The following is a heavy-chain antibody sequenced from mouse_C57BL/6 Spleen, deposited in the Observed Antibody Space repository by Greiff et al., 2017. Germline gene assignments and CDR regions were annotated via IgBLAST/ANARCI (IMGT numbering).Heavy chain of an antibody. V-gene: IGHV1-82*01. J-gene: IGHJ4*01. Sequence: QVQLKQSGPELVKPGASVKISCKASGYAFSSSWMNWVKQRPGKGLEWIGRIYPGDGDTNYQGKFKGKATLTADKSSSTAYMQLSRLTSEDSAVYFCARLSYSKDAMDYWGQGTSVTVSS. CDR3: ARLSYSKDAMDY. CDR2: IYPGDGDT. D-gene: IGHD2-5*01. CDR1: GYAFSSSW.